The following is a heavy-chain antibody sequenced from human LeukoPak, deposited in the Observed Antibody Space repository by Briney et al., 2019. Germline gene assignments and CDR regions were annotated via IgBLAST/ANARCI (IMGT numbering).Heavy chain of an antibody. CDR2: ISSSSSYI. V-gene: IGHV3-21*01. CDR1: GFTLSSYS. D-gene: IGHD2-15*01. CDR3: ARAHTPIVVVVATDY. J-gene: IGHJ4*02. Sequence: KTGGSLRLSCAASGFTLSSYSMNWVRQAPGKGLEWVSSISSSSSYIYYADPVKGRFTISRDNAKNSLYLQMNSLRAEDTAVYYCARAHTPIVVVVATDYWGQGTLVTVSS.